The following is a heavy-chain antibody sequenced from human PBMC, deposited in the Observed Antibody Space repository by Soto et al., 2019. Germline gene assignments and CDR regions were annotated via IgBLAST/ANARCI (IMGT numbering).Heavy chain of an antibody. Sequence: ASGPTLVNPTQTLTLTCTFSGFSLSTSGVSVGWIRQPPGKAPEWLAFIYWNDDKSYSPSLKSRLTVTKDNSKKQVVLTMTNMDPADTATYYCAHRVGSRGSLGFWGQGTLVTVSS. CDR1: GFSLSTSGVS. CDR2: IYWNDDK. D-gene: IGHD6-25*01. J-gene: IGHJ4*02. CDR3: AHRVGSRGSLGF. V-gene: IGHV2-5*01.